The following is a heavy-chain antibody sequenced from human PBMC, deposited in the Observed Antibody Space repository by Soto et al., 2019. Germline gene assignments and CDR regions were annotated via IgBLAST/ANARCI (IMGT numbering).Heavy chain of an antibody. Sequence: QVQLQESGPGLVNPSQTLALTCTVSGGSISSGGYYWSWIRPHPGKGLEWIGYIDYSGTTNYNPSLKRRVTISIDTSKNQFSLKLSSVTAADTAVYYCAREEGAVATGGYYYYYGVDVWGQGTTVTVSS. CDR3: AREEGAVATGGYYYYYGVDV. D-gene: IGHD5-12*01. CDR2: IDYSGTT. CDR1: GGSISSGGYY. V-gene: IGHV4-31*03. J-gene: IGHJ6*02.